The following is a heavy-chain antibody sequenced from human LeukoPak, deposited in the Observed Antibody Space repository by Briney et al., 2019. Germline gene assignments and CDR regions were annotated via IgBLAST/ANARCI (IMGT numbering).Heavy chain of an antibody. Sequence: SETLSLTCTVSGGSISSYYWSWIRQPPGKGLEWIGYIYYSGSTSYNPSLKSRVTISVDTSKNQFSLKLSSVTAADTAVYYCARVVRYSYGFLNWGQGTLVTVSS. CDR2: IYYSGST. J-gene: IGHJ4*02. D-gene: IGHD5-18*01. CDR1: GGSISSYY. V-gene: IGHV4-59*01. CDR3: ARVVRYSYGFLN.